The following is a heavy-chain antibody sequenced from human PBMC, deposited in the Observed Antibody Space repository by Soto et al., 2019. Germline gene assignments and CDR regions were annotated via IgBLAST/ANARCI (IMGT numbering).Heavy chain of an antibody. J-gene: IGHJ6*02. Sequence: GGSLRLSCAASGFTFSDYALRWVRQAPGRGPQWVSAIDSSGDSSYYTDSVKGRFTISRDNSKNTLSLHMHSLRAEDTAVYFFEKSLSTAVNYWEEVWGQGTTVP. D-gene: IGHD4-4*01. CDR3: EKSLSTAVNYWEEV. CDR2: IDSSGDSS. V-gene: IGHV3-23*05. CDR1: GFTFSDYA.